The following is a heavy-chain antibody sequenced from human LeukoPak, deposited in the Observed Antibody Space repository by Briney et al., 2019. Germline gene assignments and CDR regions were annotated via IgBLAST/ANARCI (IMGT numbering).Heavy chain of an antibody. Sequence: PSETLSLTCTVSGGSISSYYRSWIRQPAGKGLEWIGRIYTSGSTNYNPSLKSRVTMSVDTSKNQFSLKLSSVTAADTAVYFCARANGYSSSWFGWFDPWGQGTLVTVSS. V-gene: IGHV4-4*07. D-gene: IGHD6-13*01. CDR1: GGSISSYY. J-gene: IGHJ5*02. CDR3: ARANGYSSSWFGWFDP. CDR2: IYTSGST.